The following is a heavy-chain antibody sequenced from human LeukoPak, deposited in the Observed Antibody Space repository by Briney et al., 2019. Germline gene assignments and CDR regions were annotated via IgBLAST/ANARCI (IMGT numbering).Heavy chain of an antibody. CDR3: ATEVGTPDIRSAFDI. Sequence: GGSLRLSCAASGFTFSSYWMSWVRQAPGKGLEWVANIKQDGSEKYYVDSVKGRFTISRDNAKSSLYLQMNSLRAEDTAVYYCATEVGTPDIRSAFDIWGQGTMVTVSS. CDR2: IKQDGSEK. CDR1: GFTFSSYW. J-gene: IGHJ3*02. V-gene: IGHV3-7*01. D-gene: IGHD2-15*01.